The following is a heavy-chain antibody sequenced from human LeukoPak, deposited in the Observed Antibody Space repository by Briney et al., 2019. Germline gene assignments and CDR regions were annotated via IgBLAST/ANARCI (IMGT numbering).Heavy chain of an antibody. CDR1: GDSVSSNNAA. V-gene: IGHV6-1*01. J-gene: IGHJ3*02. D-gene: IGHD6-19*01. CDR2: TYYRSKWYD. Sequence: SQTLSLTCAISGDSVSSNNAAWHCISQSPSRGLEWLGKTYYRSKWYDDYAVSVKSRITINPDTSKNQFTLKMNSVTPEDTAVYYCAREAGSTGPVGAFDIWGQGTRVTVSS. CDR3: AREAGSTGPVGAFDI.